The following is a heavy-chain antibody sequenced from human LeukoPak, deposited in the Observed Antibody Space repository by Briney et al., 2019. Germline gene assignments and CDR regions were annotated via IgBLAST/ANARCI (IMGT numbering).Heavy chain of an antibody. D-gene: IGHD5-12*01. J-gene: IGHJ4*02. Sequence: PGGSLRLSCVASGFTFSSYAMSWVRQAPGKGLEWVSAISGSGGSTYYADSVKGRFTISRDNSKNTLYLQMNSLRAEDTAVYYCAKIRIVATTGPSDYWGQGTLVTVSS. CDR2: ISGSGGST. CDR3: AKIRIVATTGPSDY. V-gene: IGHV3-23*01. CDR1: GFTFSSYA.